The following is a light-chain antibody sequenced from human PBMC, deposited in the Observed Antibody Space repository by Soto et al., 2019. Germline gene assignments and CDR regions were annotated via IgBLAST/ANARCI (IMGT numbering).Light chain of an antibody. V-gene: IGKV1-5*02. J-gene: IGKJ1*01. Sequence: DIQMTQSPSTLSASVGDRVTIICRASQGVSILLAWYRQKPGRAPKLLIHDASSLESGVPSRFSGSGSGTEFTLTINSLQPDDSATYYCQQYQSYPWTFGQGTKVDIK. CDR3: QQYQSYPWT. CDR2: DAS. CDR1: QGVSIL.